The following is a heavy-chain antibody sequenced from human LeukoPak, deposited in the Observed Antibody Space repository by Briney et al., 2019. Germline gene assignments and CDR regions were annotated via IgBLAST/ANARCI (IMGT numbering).Heavy chain of an antibody. CDR1: EFTFSSYA. Sequence: GGSLRLSCAASEFTFSSYAMHWVRQAPDKGLEWVAFIRYDGSNTYYADSVKGRFTISRDNSKNTLYLQMNSLRADDTAVYYCAMKAVPRPRLHDAFDFWGQGTVVSVSS. CDR3: AMKAVPRPRLHDAFDF. J-gene: IGHJ3*01. CDR2: IRYDGSNT. V-gene: IGHV3-30*02. D-gene: IGHD5-24*01.